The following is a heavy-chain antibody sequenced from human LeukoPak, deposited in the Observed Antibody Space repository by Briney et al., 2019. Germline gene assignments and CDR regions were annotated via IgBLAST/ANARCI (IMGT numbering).Heavy chain of an antibody. CDR2: MNPQSGNT. V-gene: IGHV1-8*03. J-gene: IGHJ6*03. CDR1: GYMFTNYD. Sequence: ASVTVSCTASGYMFTNYDINWVRQATGQGLEWMGWMNPQSGNTGYTQKFRGRVTITRDTSITTAYMELSSLRSEDTAVYYCARGPNYSIFASAYYYYMDVWGKGTTVTVSS. D-gene: IGHD4-11*01. CDR3: ARGPNYSIFASAYYYYMDV.